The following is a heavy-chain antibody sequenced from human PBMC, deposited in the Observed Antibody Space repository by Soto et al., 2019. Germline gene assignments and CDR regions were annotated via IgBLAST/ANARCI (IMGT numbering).Heavy chain of an antibody. J-gene: IGHJ4*02. V-gene: IGHV4-4*02. CDR3: SRSGCYSIFGSLDY. Sequence: QVQLQESGPGLVKPSGNLSLTCSVSGGSISSGDWCWSWVRQSPGKWLEWIGEIYYSGRTTYNPSLKSRVTISADKSENQFSLRLSSVTAADTAVYYCSRSGCYSIFGSLDYWGQGTLVTVSS. CDR1: GGSISSGDW. D-gene: IGHD3-22*01. CDR2: IYYSGRT.